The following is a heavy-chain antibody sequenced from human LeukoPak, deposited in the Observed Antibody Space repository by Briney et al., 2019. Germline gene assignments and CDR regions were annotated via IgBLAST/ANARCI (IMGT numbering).Heavy chain of an antibody. D-gene: IGHD6-6*01. Sequence: GGSLRLSCAASGFTFSSYWMHWVRQAPGMGLVWVSRLPPDELGIIYADSVKGRFTVSRDNAKNTVYLQMNNLRVDDTAMYYCVGTIASRGSEYWGQGALVTVSS. CDR3: VGTIASRGSEY. CDR1: GFTFSSYW. J-gene: IGHJ4*02. CDR2: LPPDELGI. V-gene: IGHV3-74*01.